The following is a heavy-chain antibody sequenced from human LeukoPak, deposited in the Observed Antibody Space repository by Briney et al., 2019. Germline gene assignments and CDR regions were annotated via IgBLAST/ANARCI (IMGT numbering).Heavy chain of an antibody. J-gene: IGHJ2*01. Sequence: GASVKVSCKVSGYTLTELSMHWVRQAPGKGLEWMGGFDPEDGETIYAQKFQGRVTMTEDTSTDTAYMELSSLRSEDTAVYYCAKEPLTRIAVAGLDWYFDLWGRGTLVTVSS. D-gene: IGHD6-19*01. CDR1: GYTLTELS. V-gene: IGHV1-24*01. CDR2: FDPEDGET. CDR3: AKEPLTRIAVAGLDWYFDL.